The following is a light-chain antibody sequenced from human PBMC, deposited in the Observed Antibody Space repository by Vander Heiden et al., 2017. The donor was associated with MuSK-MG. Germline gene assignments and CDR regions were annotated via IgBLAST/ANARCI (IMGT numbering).Light chain of an antibody. V-gene: IGKV3-15*01. CDR3: QQHNNWPPYT. J-gene: IGKJ2*01. Sequence: ELVMTQSPATLSVSPGERATLSCRASQSVSSNLAWYQQKPGQAPRLLIYGASTRATGIPARFSGSGYGTEFTLTISSRQSEDFAVYYCQQHNNWPPYTFGQGTKLEIK. CDR1: QSVSSN. CDR2: GAS.